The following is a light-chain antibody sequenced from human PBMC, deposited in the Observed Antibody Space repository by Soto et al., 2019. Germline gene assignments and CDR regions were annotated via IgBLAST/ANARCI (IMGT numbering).Light chain of an antibody. V-gene: IGLV2-14*01. CDR3: SSYTRSSTLYV. CDR1: SXDVGGYNY. J-gene: IGLJ1*01. CDR2: EVT. Sequence: LTQPPSVSGSPGQSITISCTGTSXDVGGYNYVSWYQQHPGKAPKLMIFEVTNRPSGVSNRFSGSKSGNTASLTISGLQAEDEADYYCSSYTRSSTLYVFGTGTKVAVL.